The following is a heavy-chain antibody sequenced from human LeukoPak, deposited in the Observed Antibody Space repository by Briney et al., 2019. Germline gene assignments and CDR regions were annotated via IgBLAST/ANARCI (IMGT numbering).Heavy chain of an antibody. D-gene: IGHD6-19*01. J-gene: IGHJ5*02. CDR3: ARDSLRTAIAMAGGNWFDP. Sequence: GASVEVSCKASGYTFTDYHMHWVRQAPGQGLEWMGIINPSGGSTTYAEKFQGRVTMTRDTSTSTVYMELTSLRSEDTAVYYCARDSLRTAIAMAGGNWFDPWGQGTLVTVSP. CDR1: GYTFTDYH. CDR2: INPSGGST. V-gene: IGHV1-46*01.